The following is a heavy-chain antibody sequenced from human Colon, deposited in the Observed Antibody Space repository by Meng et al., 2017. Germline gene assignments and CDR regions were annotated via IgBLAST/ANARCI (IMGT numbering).Heavy chain of an antibody. CDR2: IIPIFGTA. Sequence: QVQLVQSGAEGKKPGASVKGACKAAGGTCSSYAISWVRQAPGQGLEWMGGIIPIFGTANYAQKFQGRVTITADESTSTAYMELSSLRSDDTAVYYCARVGRAYCCGDCYPFEYFQHWRQGTLVTVSS. J-gene: IGHJ1*01. V-gene: IGHV1-69*01. CDR1: GGTCSSYA. CDR3: ARVGRAYCCGDCYPFEYFQH. D-gene: IGHD2-21*02.